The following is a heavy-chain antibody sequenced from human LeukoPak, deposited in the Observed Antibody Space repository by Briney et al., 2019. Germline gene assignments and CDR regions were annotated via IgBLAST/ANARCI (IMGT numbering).Heavy chain of an antibody. CDR1: GGSISSSSAY. Sequence: PSDTLSLTCTVSGGSISSSSAYWAWLRPAPGKGVEWSGTIYYSGATYYNPSLEGRVTISVETSKNQFSLRLSSVTAADTTVYYCARRNTVGGLRAFDFWGQGTLVTVSS. V-gene: IGHV4-39*01. D-gene: IGHD3-16*01. CDR2: IYYSGAT. CDR3: ARRNTVGGLRAFDF. J-gene: IGHJ4*02.